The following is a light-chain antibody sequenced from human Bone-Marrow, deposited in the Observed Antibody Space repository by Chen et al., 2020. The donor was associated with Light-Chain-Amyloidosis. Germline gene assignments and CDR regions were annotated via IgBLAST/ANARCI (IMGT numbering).Light chain of an antibody. CDR3: QQRSNLHPMFT. V-gene: IGKV3-11*01. J-gene: IGKJ2*01. CDR1: QSVSSY. Sequence: EIVFTQSPATLSLSPGERATLSCRASQSVSSYLAWYQQQPGQALRLLIYDASNRATDIPARFSGSGSGTDCTLSISSLEHEDLAVYYSQQRSNLHPMFTPGQGTTLEIK. CDR2: DAS.